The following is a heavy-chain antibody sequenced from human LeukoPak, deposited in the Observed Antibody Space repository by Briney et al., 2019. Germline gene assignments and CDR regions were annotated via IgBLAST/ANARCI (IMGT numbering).Heavy chain of an antibody. V-gene: IGHV4-39*01. CDR1: GGSISSSSYY. CDR3: ARGPHLALDTDDAFDI. D-gene: IGHD5-18*01. J-gene: IGHJ3*02. Sequence: SSETLSLTCTVSGGSISSSSYYWGWIRQPPGKGLEWIGSIHYSGSTNHNPSLKSRVTISVDTSKNQFSLKLSSVTAADTAVYYCARGPHLALDTDDAFDIWGQGTMVTVSS. CDR2: IHYSGST.